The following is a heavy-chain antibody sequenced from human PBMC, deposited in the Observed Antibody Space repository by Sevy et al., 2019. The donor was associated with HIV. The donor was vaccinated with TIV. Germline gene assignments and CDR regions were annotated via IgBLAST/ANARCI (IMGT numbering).Heavy chain of an antibody. Sequence: GESLKISCKGSGYSFTSYWISWVRQMPGKGLEWMGRVHPSDSYTNYSPSFQGHVTISADKSISCAYLQWSSLKASDTAMYYCASLPYCSSTSCYAAADWGQGTLVTVSS. D-gene: IGHD2-2*01. V-gene: IGHV5-10-1*01. CDR2: VHPSDSYT. J-gene: IGHJ4*02. CDR1: GYSFTSYW. CDR3: ASLPYCSSTSCYAAAD.